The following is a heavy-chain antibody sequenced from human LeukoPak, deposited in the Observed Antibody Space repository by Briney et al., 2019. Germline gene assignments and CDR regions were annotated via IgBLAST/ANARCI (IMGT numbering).Heavy chain of an antibody. J-gene: IGHJ4*02. V-gene: IGHV4-61*02. CDR1: GASVNSPTDY. CDR2: IHTSGIT. Sequence: PSETLSLTCTVSGASVNSPTDYWSWIRQPAGKGLEWIGRIHTSGITNYNPSLKSRATVSVDTSKNQFSLKLRSVTAADTAVYYCVTNSIGYCSGGNCYQVSDSWGQGSLVTVSS. D-gene: IGHD2-15*01. CDR3: VTNSIGYCSGGNCYQVSDS.